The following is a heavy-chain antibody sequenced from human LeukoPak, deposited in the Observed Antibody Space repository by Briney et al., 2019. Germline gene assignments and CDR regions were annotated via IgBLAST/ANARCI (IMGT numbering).Heavy chain of an antibody. V-gene: IGHV1-2*02. J-gene: IGHJ3*02. CDR1: GYTFTGYY. CDR2: INPNSGGT. CDR3: ARPQYSGSHDAFDI. D-gene: IGHD1-26*01. Sequence: GESLKVSCKASGYTFTGYYMHWVRQAPGQGLEWMGWINPNSGGTNYAQKFQGRVTMTRDTSISTAYMELSRLRSDDTAVYYCARPQYSGSHDAFDIWGQGTMVTVSS.